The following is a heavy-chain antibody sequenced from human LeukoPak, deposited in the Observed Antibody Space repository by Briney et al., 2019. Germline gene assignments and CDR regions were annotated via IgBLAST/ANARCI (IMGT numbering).Heavy chain of an antibody. Sequence: ASVTLSCKASGGTFSSYAISWVRQAPGQGLERMGGIIPIFGTANYAQKFQGRVTITTDESTSTAYMELSSLRSEDTAVYYCARDARARGYDGYYYMDVWGKGTTVTVSS. CDR1: GGTFSSYA. D-gene: IGHD2-15*01. V-gene: IGHV1-69*05. CDR2: IIPIFGTA. J-gene: IGHJ6*03. CDR3: ARDARARGYDGYYYMDV.